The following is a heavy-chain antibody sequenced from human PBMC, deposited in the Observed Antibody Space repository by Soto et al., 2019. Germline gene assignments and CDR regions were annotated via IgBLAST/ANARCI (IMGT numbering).Heavy chain of an antibody. CDR1: GFTFDNYG. D-gene: IGHD3-3*02. J-gene: IGHJ6*02. Sequence: PGGSLRLSCAASGFTFDNYGMSWVRQAPGKGLEWIGAITGAGGSTYNADSVKGRFTISRDNSKKTVYLQVDSLRVEDTAVYYCAKGHSDSISNYDYFGMDFWGQGTTVTVPS. CDR3: AKGHSDSISNYDYFGMDF. V-gene: IGHV3-23*01. CDR2: ITGAGGST.